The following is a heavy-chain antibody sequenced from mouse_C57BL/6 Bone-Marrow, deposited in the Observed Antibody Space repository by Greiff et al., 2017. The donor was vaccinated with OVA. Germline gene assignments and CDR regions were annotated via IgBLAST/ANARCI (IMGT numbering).Heavy chain of an antibody. CDR1: GFTFSDYG. D-gene: IGHD4-1*01. J-gene: IGHJ2*01. CDR2: ISSGSSTI. Sequence: EVHLVESGGGLVKPGASLKLSCAASGFTFSDYGMHWVRQSPEQGLEWVAYISSGSSTIYYADTVKGRFTISRDNAKNTLFLQMTSLRSEDTAMYYCARRTVGYWGQGTTLTVSS. CDR3: ARRTVGY. V-gene: IGHV5-17*01.